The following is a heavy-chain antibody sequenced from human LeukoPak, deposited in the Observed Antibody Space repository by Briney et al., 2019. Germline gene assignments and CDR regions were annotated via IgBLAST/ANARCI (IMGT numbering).Heavy chain of an antibody. CDR2: ISSNGHST. CDR1: GFTFSSYA. Sequence: GGSLRLSCAASGFTFSSYAMSWVRQAPGKGLEYVSAISSNGHSTDYAIPVKGRFTISRDNSKNTLYLQMGSLGAEDTAVYYCAREPEYYYDSSGYLDYWGQGALVTVSS. J-gene: IGHJ4*02. D-gene: IGHD3-22*01. V-gene: IGHV3-64*01. CDR3: AREPEYYYDSSGYLDY.